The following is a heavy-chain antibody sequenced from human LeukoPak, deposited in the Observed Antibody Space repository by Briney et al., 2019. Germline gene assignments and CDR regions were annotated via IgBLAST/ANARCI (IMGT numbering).Heavy chain of an antibody. Sequence: SETLSLTCTVSGGSISSYYWSWIRQPAGKGLEWIGRIYISGSTNNNPSLKSRVTMSVDTSKNQFSLKLNSVTAADTAVYYCAKSNGYGLIDIWGQGTMVTVSS. CDR2: IYISGST. V-gene: IGHV4-4*07. CDR3: AKSNGYGLIDI. D-gene: IGHD3-22*01. J-gene: IGHJ3*02. CDR1: GGSISSYY.